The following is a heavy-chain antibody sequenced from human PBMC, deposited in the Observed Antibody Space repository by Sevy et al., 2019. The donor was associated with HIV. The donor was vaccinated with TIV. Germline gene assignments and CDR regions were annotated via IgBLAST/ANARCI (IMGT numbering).Heavy chain of an antibody. CDR3: AKAGGGWNYFDY. CDR1: GFPFSNFA. Sequence: GGSLRLSCAASGFPFSNFAMSWVRQAPGKGLEWVSTLIGGGSRTYYADSVKGRFTISRDNSKNTLYLQMDSLRAEDTAIYYCAKAGGGWNYFDYSGQGTLVTVSS. V-gene: IGHV3-23*01. D-gene: IGHD6-19*01. CDR2: LIGGGSRT. J-gene: IGHJ4*02.